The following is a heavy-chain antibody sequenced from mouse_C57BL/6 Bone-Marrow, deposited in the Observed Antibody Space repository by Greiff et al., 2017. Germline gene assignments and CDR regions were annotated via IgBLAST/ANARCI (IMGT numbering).Heavy chain of an antibody. Sequence: VQLQQSGPELVKPGASVKMSCKASGYTFTDYNMHWVKQSHGKSLEWIGYINPNNGGTSYNQKFKGKATLTVNKSSSTAYMERRSLPSEDSAFYYCSYEGDYYAMDDWGKGITVTVAS. CDR3: SYEGDYYAMDD. V-gene: IGHV1-22*01. CDR2: INPNNGGT. J-gene: IGHJ4*01. D-gene: IGHD1-1*01. CDR1: GYTFTDYN.